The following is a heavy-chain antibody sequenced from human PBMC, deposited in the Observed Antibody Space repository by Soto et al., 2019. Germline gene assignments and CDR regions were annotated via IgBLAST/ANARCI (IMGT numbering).Heavy chain of an antibody. CDR2: ISAYNGNT. D-gene: IGHD3-22*01. V-gene: IGHV1-18*04. CDR3: ARVVVYDSSGWFDY. J-gene: IGHJ5*01. Sequence: QVQLVQSGAEVKKPGASVKVSCKASGYTFTSYGISWVRQAPGQGLEWMGWISAYNGNTNYAQKLQGRVTMTTDTSTSKAYMELRRVRSVDTAVYYCARVVVYDSSGWFDYWGQGTLVTVSS. CDR1: GYTFTSYG.